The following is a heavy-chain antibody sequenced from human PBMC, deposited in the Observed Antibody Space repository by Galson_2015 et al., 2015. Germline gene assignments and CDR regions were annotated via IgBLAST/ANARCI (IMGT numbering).Heavy chain of an antibody. CDR3: ARFKKDITMVRGASPGLDY. D-gene: IGHD3-10*01. V-gene: IGHV3-48*03. CDR2: ISSSGSTI. Sequence: SLRLSCAASGFTFSSYEMNWVRQAPGKGLEWVSYISSSGSTIYYADSVKGRFTISRDNAKNSLYLQMNSLRAEDTAVYYCARFKKDITMVRGASPGLDYWGQGTLVTVSS. CDR1: GFTFSSYE. J-gene: IGHJ4*02.